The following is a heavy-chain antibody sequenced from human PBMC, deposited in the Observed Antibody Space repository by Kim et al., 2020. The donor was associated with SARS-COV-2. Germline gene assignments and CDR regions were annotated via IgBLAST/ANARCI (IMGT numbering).Heavy chain of an antibody. CDR1: GFTFSSYW. J-gene: IGHJ5*02. Sequence: GGSLRLSCAASGFTFSSYWMHWVRQAPGEGLVWVSRINSDGSTTSYADSVKGRFTISRDNAKNTLYLQMNSLRAEDTAVYYCARDRNFCTSTSCWGWFDPWGQGTLVTVSS. CDR3: ARDRNFCTSTSCWGWFDP. D-gene: IGHD2-2*01. CDR2: INSDGSTT. V-gene: IGHV3-74*01.